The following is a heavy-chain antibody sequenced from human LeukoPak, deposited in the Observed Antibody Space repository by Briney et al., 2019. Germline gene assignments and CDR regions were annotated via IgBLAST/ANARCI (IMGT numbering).Heavy chain of an antibody. D-gene: IGHD6-19*01. CDR3: VRGSGWFFGL. V-gene: IGHV3-7*01. CDR2: IKEDGRDI. CDR1: QFSISYDW. Sequence: PGGSLRLSCAASQFSISYDWMHWVRQAPGKGLEWVASIKEDGRDIHYLDSVKGRFSISRDNAKNSLYPEMNTLRAEDTAVYYCVRGSGWFFGLWGQGSLVTVSS. J-gene: IGHJ4*02.